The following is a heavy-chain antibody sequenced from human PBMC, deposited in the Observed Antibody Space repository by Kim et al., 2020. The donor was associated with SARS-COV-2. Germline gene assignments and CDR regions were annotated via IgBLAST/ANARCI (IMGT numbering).Heavy chain of an antibody. Sequence: GGSLRLSCAASGFTFSSYGMHWVRQAPGKGLEWVAVIWYDGSNKYYADSVKGRFTISRDNSKNTLYLQMNSLRAEDTAVYYCASQVFGEPLRFDYWGQGTLVTVSS. CDR1: GFTFSSYG. CDR2: IWYDGSNK. J-gene: IGHJ4*02. D-gene: IGHD3-10*02. V-gene: IGHV3-33*01. CDR3: ASQVFGEPLRFDY.